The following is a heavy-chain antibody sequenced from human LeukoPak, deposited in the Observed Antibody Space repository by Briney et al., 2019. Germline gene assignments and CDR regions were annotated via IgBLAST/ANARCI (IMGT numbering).Heavy chain of an antibody. Sequence: ASVKVSCKASGYTFTSYGISWVRQAPGQGLEWMGWISAYNGNTNYAQKLQGRVTMTTDTSTSTAYMELRSLRSDDTAVYYCARAGCGGDCYQYYLDYWGQGTLVTVSS. CDR3: ARAGCGGDCYQYYLDY. D-gene: IGHD2-21*02. V-gene: IGHV1-18*01. J-gene: IGHJ4*02. CDR1: GYTFTSYG. CDR2: ISAYNGNT.